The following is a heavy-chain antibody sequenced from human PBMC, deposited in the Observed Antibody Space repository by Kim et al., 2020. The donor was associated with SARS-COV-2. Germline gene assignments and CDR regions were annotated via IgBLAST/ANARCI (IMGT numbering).Heavy chain of an antibody. Sequence: SETLSLTCAVSGGSISSSNWWSWVRQPPGKGLEWIGEIYHSGSTNYNPSLKSRVTISVDKSKNQFSLKLSSVTAADTVVYYCARDDDYGDYLDYWGQGTLVTVSS. V-gene: IGHV4-4*02. CDR1: GGSISSSNW. D-gene: IGHD4-17*01. J-gene: IGHJ4*02. CDR3: ARDDDYGDYLDY. CDR2: IYHSGST.